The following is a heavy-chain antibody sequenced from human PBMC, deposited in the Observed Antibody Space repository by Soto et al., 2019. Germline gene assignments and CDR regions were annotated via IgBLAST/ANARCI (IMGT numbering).Heavy chain of an antibody. CDR2: TSYSGSS. V-gene: IGHV4-59*01. CDR3: ARGFDWHDY. CDR1: GGSISSYY. D-gene: IGHD3-9*01. Sequence: PSETLSLTCTVSGGSISSYYWSWIRQPPGKGLEWIGYTSYSGSSNYNPSLKSRVTISVDTSKKQFSLKLTSVTAADTAVYYCARGFDWHDYWGQGTPVTVSS. J-gene: IGHJ4*02.